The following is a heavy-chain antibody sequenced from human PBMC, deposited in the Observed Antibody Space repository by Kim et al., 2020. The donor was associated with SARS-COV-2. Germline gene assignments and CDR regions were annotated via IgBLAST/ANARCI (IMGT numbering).Heavy chain of an antibody. V-gene: IGHV4-34*01. Sequence: SETLSLTCAVYGGSFSGYYWSWIRQPPGKGLEWIGEINHSGSTNYNPSLKSRVTISVDTSKNQFSLKLSSVTAADTAVYYCARLPWGRRYFDLWGRGTLVTVSS. J-gene: IGHJ2*01. D-gene: IGHD3-16*01. CDR3: ARLPWGRRYFDL. CDR1: GGSFSGYY. CDR2: INHSGST.